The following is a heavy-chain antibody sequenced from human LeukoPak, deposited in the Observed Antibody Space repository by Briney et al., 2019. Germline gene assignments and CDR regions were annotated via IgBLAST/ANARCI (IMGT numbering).Heavy chain of an antibody. CDR2: MWYDGSNK. V-gene: IGHV3-33*01. CDR3: ASVYCSGGSCQRGGYYDSSGYNAFDI. D-gene: IGHD2-15*01. J-gene: IGHJ3*02. Sequence: EPGGSLRLSCAASGFTFSSYGMHWVRQAPGKGLEWVAVMWYDGSNKYYADSVKGRFTISRDNSKNTLYLQMNSLRAEDTAVYYCASVYCSGGSCQRGGYYDSSGYNAFDIWGQGTMVTASS. CDR1: GFTFSSYG.